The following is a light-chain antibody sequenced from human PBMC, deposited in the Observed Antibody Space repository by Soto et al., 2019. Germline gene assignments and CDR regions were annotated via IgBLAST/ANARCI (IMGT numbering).Light chain of an antibody. J-gene: IGKJ1*01. V-gene: IGKV1-5*01. CDR3: QQFIDGWT. CDR1: QSINNR. CDR2: DAS. Sequence: IQITQSPSTLSASIGDRVTITCRASQSINNRLAWYQQMPGKAPNILIYDASSSESGVPSRFRGSGSETEFTLTISGLQPDDFATYYCQQFIDGWTFGQGTKVDIK.